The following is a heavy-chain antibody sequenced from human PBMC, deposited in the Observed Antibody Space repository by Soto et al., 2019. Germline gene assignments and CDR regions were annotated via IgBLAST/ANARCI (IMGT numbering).Heavy chain of an antibody. V-gene: IGHV1-18*01. CDR1: GYTFTSYG. CDR2: ISAYNGNT. CDR3: ARNFRLAVAEAEYFQH. D-gene: IGHD6-19*01. J-gene: IGHJ1*01. Sequence: ASVKVSCKASGYTFTSYGISWVRQAPGQGLEWMGWISAYNGNTNYAQKLQGRVTMTTDTSTSTAYMELRSLRSDDTAVYYCARNFRLAVAEAEYFQHWGQGTLVTVSS.